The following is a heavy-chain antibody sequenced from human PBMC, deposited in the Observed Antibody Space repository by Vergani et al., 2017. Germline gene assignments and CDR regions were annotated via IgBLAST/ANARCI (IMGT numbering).Heavy chain of an antibody. J-gene: IGHJ6*02. Sequence: QVQLQQWGAGLFKPSETLSLTCAVYGGSFSGYYWSLIRQPPGKGLEWIGEIKHSGSTNYNPSLKSRVTISVDTSKKQFSLQLSSVTAAYTAVYYCARDRRWLQPLGTYYYYGMDVWGQGTTVTVSS. CDR1: GGSFSGYY. V-gene: IGHV4-34*01. D-gene: IGHD5-24*01. CDR3: ARDRRWLQPLGTYYYYGMDV. CDR2: IKHSGST.